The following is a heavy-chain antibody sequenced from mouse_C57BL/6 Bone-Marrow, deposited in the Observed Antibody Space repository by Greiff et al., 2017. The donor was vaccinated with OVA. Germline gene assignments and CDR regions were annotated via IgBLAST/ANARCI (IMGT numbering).Heavy chain of an antibody. CDR3: ARGGSWDWYVDV. CDR2: ISDGGSYT. D-gene: IGHD4-1*01. J-gene: IGHJ1*03. CDR1: GFTFSSYA. V-gene: IGHV5-4*03. Sequence: EVKLMESGGGLVKPGGSLKLSCAASGFTFSSYAMSWVRQTPEKRLEWVATISDGGSYTYYPDNVKGRFTISRDNAKNNLYLQMSHLKSEDTAMYYCARGGSWDWYVDVWGTGTTVTVSS.